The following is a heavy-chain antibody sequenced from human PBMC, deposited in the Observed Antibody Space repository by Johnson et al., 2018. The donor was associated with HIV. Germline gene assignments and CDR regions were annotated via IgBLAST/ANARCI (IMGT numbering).Heavy chain of an antibody. D-gene: IGHD3-10*01. J-gene: IGHJ3*01. CDR1: GFTFSSYA. V-gene: IGHV3-30-3*01. CDR2: ISYDGSNK. Sequence: QMLLVESGGGVVQPGRSLRLSCAASGFTFSSYAMHWVRQAPGKGLEWVAVISYDGSNKYYADSVKGRFTISRDNSKNTLYLQMNSPSPEDTGVYHCARDRHGSGRPNAFDLWGRGTKVTV. CDR3: ARDRHGSGRPNAFDL.